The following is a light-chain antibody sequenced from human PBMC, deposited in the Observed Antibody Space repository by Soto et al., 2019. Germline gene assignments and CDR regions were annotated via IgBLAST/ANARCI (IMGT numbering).Light chain of an antibody. CDR2: DAS. Sequence: EIVLTQSPATLSLSPGERATLSCRASQSVSSYLVWYQQKPGQAPRLLIYDASNRATGIPARFSGSGSGTEFTLTISSLQSEDFAVYYCQQYNNWPPLTFGGGTKVDIK. CDR3: QQYNNWPPLT. J-gene: IGKJ4*01. V-gene: IGKV3-11*01. CDR1: QSVSSY.